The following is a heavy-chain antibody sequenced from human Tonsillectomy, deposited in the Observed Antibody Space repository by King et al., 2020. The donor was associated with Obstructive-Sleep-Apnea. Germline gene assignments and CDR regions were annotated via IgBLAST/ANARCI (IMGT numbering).Heavy chain of an antibody. CDR1: GGSISTSSYY. CDR3: AREGVAGANWFDP. D-gene: IGHD6-19*01. Sequence: QLQESGPGLVKPSETLSLTCTVSGGSISTSSYYWGWIRQSPGRGLEWIGTVFYNGRTYYNPPLKGRGTLSVYTSKNQFSLKLTSVTAADTAVYYCAREGVAGANWFDPWGQGTLVTVSS. V-gene: IGHV4-39*07. J-gene: IGHJ5*02. CDR2: VFYNGRT.